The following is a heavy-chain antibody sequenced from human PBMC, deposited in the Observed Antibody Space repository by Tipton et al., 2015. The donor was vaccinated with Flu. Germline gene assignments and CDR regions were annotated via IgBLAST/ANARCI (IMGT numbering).Heavy chain of an antibody. CDR3: ATVGSNDRELDN. J-gene: IGHJ4*02. V-gene: IGHV4-31*01. Sequence: TLSLTCTVSGGSISSGAYYWTWIRQHPGKGLEWIGFIYYSGTAYYNPSLKSLVTISIDTSKNQFFLKLTSVTAADTAVYYCATVGSNDRELDNWGQGTLVTVSS. CDR1: GGSISSGAYY. CDR2: IYYSGTA. D-gene: IGHD3-22*01.